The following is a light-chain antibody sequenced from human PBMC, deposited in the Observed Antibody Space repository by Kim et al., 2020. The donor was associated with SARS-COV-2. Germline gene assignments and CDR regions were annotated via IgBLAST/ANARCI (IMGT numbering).Light chain of an antibody. CDR2: DTN. J-gene: IGLJ1*01. Sequence: TVTHPSASNTGPVTSGHYPYLFQQQPGQAPRTLIYDTNNKQSWTPARFSGSLLGDKAALTLSGAQPEDEADYYCLLSYTGARPYVFGSGTKVTVL. CDR1: TGPVTSGHY. V-gene: IGLV7-46*01. CDR3: LLSYTGARPYV.